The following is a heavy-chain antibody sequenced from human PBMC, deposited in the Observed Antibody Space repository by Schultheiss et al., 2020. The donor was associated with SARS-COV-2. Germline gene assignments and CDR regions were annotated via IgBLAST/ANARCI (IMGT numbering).Heavy chain of an antibody. CDR1: GYSFTSYW. D-gene: IGHD4-17*01. CDR2: IYPGDSDT. CDR3: ARPPDYGDYVGGY. J-gene: IGHJ4*02. Sequence: KVSCKGSGYSFTSYWIGWVRQMPGKGLEWMGIIYPGDSDTRYSPSFQGQVTISADKSISTAYLQWSSLKASDTAMYYCARPPDYGDYVGGYWGQGTLVTVSS. V-gene: IGHV5-51*01.